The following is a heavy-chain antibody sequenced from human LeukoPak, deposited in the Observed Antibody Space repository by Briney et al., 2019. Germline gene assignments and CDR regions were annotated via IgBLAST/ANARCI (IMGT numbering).Heavy chain of an antibody. CDR1: GGSISSSNW. D-gene: IGHD3-9*01. CDR2: IYHSGST. Sequence: PSETLSLTCAVSGGSISSSNWWSWVRQPPGKGLEWIGEIYHSGSTNYNPSLKSRVTISVDTSKNQFSLKLSSVTAADTAVYYCARGSNYDILTGYPEKYYFDYWGQGTLVTVSS. V-gene: IGHV4-4*02. CDR3: ARGSNYDILTGYPEKYYFDY. J-gene: IGHJ4*02.